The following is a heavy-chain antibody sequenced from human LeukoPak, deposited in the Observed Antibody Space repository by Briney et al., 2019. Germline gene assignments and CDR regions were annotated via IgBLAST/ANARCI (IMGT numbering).Heavy chain of an antibody. D-gene: IGHD2-15*01. V-gene: IGHV3-53*01. Sequence: GGTLRLSCTASGVTISSSYRNWVRQAPGKGLEWVSLIFSGGGTYYTDSVKGRFTISIDTSKNTLFLKMNSVRAEDTAVYYCARGGVVYPDSFDIWGRGTMVTVSS. CDR3: ARGGVVYPDSFDI. CDR2: IFSGGGT. CDR1: GVTISSSY. J-gene: IGHJ3*02.